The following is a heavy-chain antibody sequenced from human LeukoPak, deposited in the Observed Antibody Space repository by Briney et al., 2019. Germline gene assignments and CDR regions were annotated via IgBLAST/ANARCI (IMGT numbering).Heavy chain of an antibody. CDR1: GYTFTDYY. Sequence: VSVEVSCKASGYTFTDYYIHWVRQAPGQGLECMGWINPNSGGTNYAQKFQGRVTMTRDTSISTAYMELSRLRSDDTAVYYCARGGSGSYFSWLDPWGQGTLVTVSS. J-gene: IGHJ5*02. V-gene: IGHV1-2*02. CDR2: INPNSGGT. CDR3: ARGGSGSYFSWLDP. D-gene: IGHD3-10*01.